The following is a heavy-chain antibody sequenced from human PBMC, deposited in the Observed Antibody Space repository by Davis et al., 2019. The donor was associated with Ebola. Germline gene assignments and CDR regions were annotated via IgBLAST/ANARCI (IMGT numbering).Heavy chain of an antibody. V-gene: IGHV3-21*01. CDR3: ARDRGSSGWYVTGDYFDY. CDR1: GFTFSDYE. J-gene: IGHJ4*02. Sequence: GESLKISCEASGFTFSDYEMNWVRQAPGKGLEWVSSISSSSSYIYYADSVKGRFTISRDNAKNSLYLQMNSLRAEDTAVYYCARDRGSSGWYVTGDYFDYWGQGTLVTVSS. CDR2: ISSSSSYI. D-gene: IGHD6-19*01.